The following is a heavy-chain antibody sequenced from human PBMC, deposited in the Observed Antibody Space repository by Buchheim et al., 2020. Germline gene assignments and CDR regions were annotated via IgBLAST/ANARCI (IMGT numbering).Heavy chain of an antibody. CDR1: GFTFSSYG. V-gene: IGHV3-30*18. J-gene: IGHJ6*02. Sequence: QVQLVESGGGVVQPGRSLRLSCAASGFTFSSYGMHWVRQAPGKGLEWVAGISYDGSNKYYADSVKGRFSISRDNSKNTLYLQMNSLRAEDTAVYYCAKDQGPAAKSGMDVWGQGTT. CDR2: ISYDGSNK. D-gene: IGHD2-2*01. CDR3: AKDQGPAAKSGMDV.